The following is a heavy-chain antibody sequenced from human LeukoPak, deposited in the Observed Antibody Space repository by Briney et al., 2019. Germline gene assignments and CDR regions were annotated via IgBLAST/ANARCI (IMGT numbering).Heavy chain of an antibody. Sequence: GRSLRLSCAASGFTFDNYAMHWVPQAPGKGLEWVSGISYNSDTIAYADSVKGRFTISRDNAKNSLYLQMNSLRAEDTALYYCAKDYCGGDCYSGWYFDLWGRGTLVTVSS. CDR2: ISYNSDTI. CDR1: GFTFDNYA. J-gene: IGHJ2*01. V-gene: IGHV3-9*01. D-gene: IGHD2-21*02. CDR3: AKDYCGGDCYSGWYFDL.